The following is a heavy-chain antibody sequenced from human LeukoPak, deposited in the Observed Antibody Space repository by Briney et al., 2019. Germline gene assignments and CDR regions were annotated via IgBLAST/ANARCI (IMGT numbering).Heavy chain of an antibody. CDR2: IKQDGSEK. CDR3: ARDRGSSSWYVYYYMDV. J-gene: IGHJ6*03. CDR1: GFTFSSYW. D-gene: IGHD6-13*01. V-gene: IGHV3-7*01. Sequence: GGSLRLSCAASGFTFSSYWMSWVRQAPGKGLEWVANIKQDGSEKYYVDSVKGRFTISRDNAKNSLYLQMNSLRAEDTAVYYCARDRGSSSWYVYYYMDVWGKGTTVTVSS.